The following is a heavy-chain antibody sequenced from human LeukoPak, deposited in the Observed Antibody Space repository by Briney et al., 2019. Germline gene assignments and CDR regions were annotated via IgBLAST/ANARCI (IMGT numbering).Heavy chain of an antibody. CDR1: GFTFTDYA. V-gene: IGHV3-23*01. CDR2: ISHSGGGT. D-gene: IGHD2-21*01. J-gene: IGHJ4*02. CDR3: AKDFRIGYSAHFDY. Sequence: GGSLRLSCAASGFTFTDYAMSWVRQAPEKGLEWVSTISHSGGGTYYAESVKGRFTISRDNSKNTVYLQMNSLRAEDTAVYYCAKDFRIGYSAHFDYWGQGALVTVSS.